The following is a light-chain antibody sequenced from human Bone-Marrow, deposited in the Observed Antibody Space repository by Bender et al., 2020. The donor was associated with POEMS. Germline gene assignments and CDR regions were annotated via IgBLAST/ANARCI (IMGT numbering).Light chain of an antibody. Sequence: QSVLTQPPSASGTPGQRVTISCSGSSSNIGTNPVNWYQQPPGTAPKLPIYINNQRPSGVPDRFSGSKSGTSASLAISGLQSEDEADYYCAAWEDSLNGWVFGGGTKLTVL. CDR3: AAWEDSLNGWV. CDR1: SSNIGTNP. V-gene: IGLV1-44*01. CDR2: INN. J-gene: IGLJ3*02.